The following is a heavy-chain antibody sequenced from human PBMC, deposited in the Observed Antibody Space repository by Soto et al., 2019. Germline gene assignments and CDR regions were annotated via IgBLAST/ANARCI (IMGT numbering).Heavy chain of an antibody. Sequence: GSLRLSGAASGFTFSTYWTHWVRQAPGKGLVWVSRLDNDGTNTRYADSVKGRFTVSRDNGKNTVYLQMDSLRAEDTAVYYCARDGGTYFDYWGQGTLVTVSS. CDR2: LDNDGTNT. CDR3: ARDGGTYFDY. J-gene: IGHJ4*02. D-gene: IGHD3-16*01. V-gene: IGHV3-74*01. CDR1: GFTFSTYW.